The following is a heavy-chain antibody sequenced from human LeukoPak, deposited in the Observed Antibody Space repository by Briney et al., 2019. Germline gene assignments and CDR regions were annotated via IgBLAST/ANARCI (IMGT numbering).Heavy chain of an antibody. J-gene: IGHJ4*02. CDR3: ARNSSAIHFDY. V-gene: IGHV4-38-2*01. CDR2: IYHSGST. Sequence: PSETLSLTCAVSGYSISSGYYWGWIRQPPGKGLEWIGSIYHSGSTSYKPSLKSRVTISVDTSKNQFSLKLSSVTAADTAVYYCARNSSAIHFDYWGQGTLVTVSS. CDR1: GYSISSGYY. D-gene: IGHD2-2*02.